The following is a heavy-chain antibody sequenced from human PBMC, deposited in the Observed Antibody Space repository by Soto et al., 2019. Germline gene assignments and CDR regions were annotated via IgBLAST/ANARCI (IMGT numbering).Heavy chain of an antibody. CDR3: AKMTSGSYGRNYGMDV. D-gene: IGHD5-18*01. Sequence: GTLRLSCAASGFTCSNYAMSWVRQGPGKGLEWVSALPERGSSPYYADSVKGRFTISRDNSKNSLYLQMNSLRAEDTAVYYCAKMTSGSYGRNYGMDVWGQGTTVTVSS. CDR1: GFTCSNYA. CDR2: LPERGSSP. J-gene: IGHJ6*02. V-gene: IGHV3-23*01.